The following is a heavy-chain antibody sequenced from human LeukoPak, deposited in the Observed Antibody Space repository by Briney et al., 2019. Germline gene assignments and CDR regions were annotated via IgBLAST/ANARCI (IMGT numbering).Heavy chain of an antibody. V-gene: IGHV3-23*01. CDR2: LSSGDST. CDR3: AKEPPASSMIFDSLPRFFDY. J-gene: IGHJ4*02. Sequence: GGSLRLSCVASGFTFRSYGMSWVRQAPGKGLEWVSSLSSGDSTYYADSVKGRFTISRDNSKNTLYLQINSLRAEDTAVYYCAKEPPASSMIFDSLPRFFDYWGQGTLVTVSS. CDR1: GFTFRSYG. D-gene: IGHD3-9*01.